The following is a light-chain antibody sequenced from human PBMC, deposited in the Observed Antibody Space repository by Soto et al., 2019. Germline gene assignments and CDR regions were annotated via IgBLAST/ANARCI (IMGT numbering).Light chain of an antibody. CDR2: GAS. Sequence: EIVLTQSPGPLSLSPGERATLSCRASQSVSNNYLAWYQQKPGQAPRLLIYGASNRATGIPDRFSGSGSGTDFTLTISRLEPEDFAVYYCQQYGSSGTFSQGTKVDI. CDR3: QQYGSSGT. J-gene: IGKJ1*01. V-gene: IGKV3-20*01. CDR1: QSVSNNY.